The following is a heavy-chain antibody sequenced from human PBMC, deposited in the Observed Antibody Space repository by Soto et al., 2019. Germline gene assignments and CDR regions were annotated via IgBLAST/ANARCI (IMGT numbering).Heavy chain of an antibody. Sequence: QVQLVQSGAEVKKPGSSVKVSCKASGGTFSSYAISWVRQAPGQGLEWMGGIIPIFGTANYAQKFQGRVTITADESTSTAYMELSSLRSEDTAVYYCARVDSYCTNGVCPPTGIWGQGTLVTVSS. CDR3: ARVDSYCTNGVCPPTGI. V-gene: IGHV1-69*01. J-gene: IGHJ4*02. CDR2: IIPIFGTA. CDR1: GGTFSSYA. D-gene: IGHD2-8*01.